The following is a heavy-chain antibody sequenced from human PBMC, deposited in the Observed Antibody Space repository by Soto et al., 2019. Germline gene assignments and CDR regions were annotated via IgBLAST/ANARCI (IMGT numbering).Heavy chain of an antibody. CDR1: GFTFSSYA. V-gene: IGHV3-30-3*01. D-gene: IGHD2-21*01. CDR3: AREGRHSKRVFDY. J-gene: IGHJ4*02. CDR2: ISYDGSNK. Sequence: QVQLVESGGGVVQPGRSLRLSCAASGFTFSSYAMHWVRQAPGKGLEWVAVISYDGSNKYYADSVKGRFTISRDNSKNTLYLQTNSLRAEDTAVYYCAREGRHSKRVFDYWGQGTLVNVSS.